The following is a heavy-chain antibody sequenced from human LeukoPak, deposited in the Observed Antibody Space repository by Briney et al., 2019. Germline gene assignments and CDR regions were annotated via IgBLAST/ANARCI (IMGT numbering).Heavy chain of an antibody. V-gene: IGHV3-9*01. CDR1: GFTFGDYA. J-gene: IGHJ4*02. CDR2: ISWNGGSV. D-gene: IGHD6-13*01. Sequence: GGSLRLSCAASGFTFGDYAMHWVRQAPGEGLEWVSGISWNGGSVGYADSVKGRFTISRDSAKNSLYLQMNSLRAEDTALYYCAKGRSSSWYALSYWGQGTLVTVSS. CDR3: AKGRSSSWYALSY.